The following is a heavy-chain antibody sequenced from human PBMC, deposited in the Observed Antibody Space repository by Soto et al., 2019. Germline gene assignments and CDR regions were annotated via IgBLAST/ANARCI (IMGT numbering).Heavy chain of an antibody. D-gene: IGHD2-8*01. CDR1: GGSVSNSNYY. J-gene: IGHJ4*02. CDR2: VYYRGRS. CDR3: VSQRTSVLTQAYFDY. Sequence: SSETLSLTCTVSGGSVSNSNYYWGWIRQSPGKGLEWIGSVYYRGRSYSKSSVKSRVTISVDTSRNQFSLNLNSVTASDTAVYFCVSQRTSVLTQAYFDYWGPGALVTVSS. V-gene: IGHV4-39*01.